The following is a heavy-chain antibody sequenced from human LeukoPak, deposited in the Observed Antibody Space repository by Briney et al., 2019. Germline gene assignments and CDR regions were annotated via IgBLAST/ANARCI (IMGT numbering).Heavy chain of an antibody. V-gene: IGHV1-18*01. CDR1: GYTFTSYG. CDR2: ISAYNGNT. Sequence: ASVKVSCKASGYTFTSYGISWVRQAPGQGLEWMGWISAYNGNTNYAQKLQGRVTMTTDTSTSTAYMELRSLRSDDTAVYYCVIRLGEYSYGHFDYWGQGTLVTVSS. J-gene: IGHJ4*02. D-gene: IGHD5-18*01. CDR3: VIRLGEYSYGHFDY.